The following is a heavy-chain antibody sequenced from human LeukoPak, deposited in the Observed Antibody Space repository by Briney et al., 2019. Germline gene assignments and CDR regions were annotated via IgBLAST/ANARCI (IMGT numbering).Heavy chain of an antibody. D-gene: IGHD6-6*01. V-gene: IGHV1-69*05. J-gene: IGHJ5*02. CDR3: ARDQDPSSSSYGTSPGFDP. Sequence: SVKVSCKASGGTFSSYAISWVRQAPGQGLEWMGGIIPIFGTANYAQKFQGRVTITTDESTSTAYMELSSLRSEDTAVYYCARDQDPSSSSYGTSPGFDPWGQGTLVTVSS. CDR1: GGTFSSYA. CDR2: IIPIFGTA.